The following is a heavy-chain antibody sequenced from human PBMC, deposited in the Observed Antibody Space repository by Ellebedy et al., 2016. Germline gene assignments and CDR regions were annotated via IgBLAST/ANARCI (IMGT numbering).Heavy chain of an antibody. V-gene: IGHV3-74*01. D-gene: IGHD3-10*01. J-gene: IGHJ6*02. Sequence: HTGGSLRLSCAASGFTFRGDYMHWVRHVPGKGLAWVSRINRDATGADYADSVRGRFAISRDNAKNTLYLQMNSLRAEDTGLYYCARSFYYGSGMHGMDVWGQGTAVTVSS. CDR2: INRDATGA. CDR1: GFTFRGDY. CDR3: ARSFYYGSGMHGMDV.